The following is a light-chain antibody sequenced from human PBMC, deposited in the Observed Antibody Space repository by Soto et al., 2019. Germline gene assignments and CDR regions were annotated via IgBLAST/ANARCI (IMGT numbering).Light chain of an antibody. V-gene: IGKV1-5*01. J-gene: IGKJ5*01. CDR1: ESISRW. CDR2: DAS. Sequence: DIQMTQSPSTLSASVGDRVTITCRASESISRWLAWYQQKPGKAPKALIYDASSLKSGVPSRVSGGGSGTDFTLTITSLQPDDFATDDCQQYITYPSFGQGTRLYIK. CDR3: QQYITYPS.